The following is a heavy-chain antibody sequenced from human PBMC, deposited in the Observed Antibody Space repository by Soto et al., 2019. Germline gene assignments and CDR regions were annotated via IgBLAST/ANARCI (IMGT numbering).Heavy chain of an antibody. CDR2: VYHNGNT. Sequence: QVQLQESGTGLVEPSGTLSLTCNVYDGSINNGDWCSWVRQPPGKGLEWIGEVYHNGNTNYNASLQRRVTVSVDKSRNQFSLRLTSVTPADTAVYYCATRGIVGPIYWGQGTLVTVSS. V-gene: IGHV4-4*02. CDR1: DGSINNGDW. D-gene: IGHD1-26*01. CDR3: ATRGIVGPIY. J-gene: IGHJ4*02.